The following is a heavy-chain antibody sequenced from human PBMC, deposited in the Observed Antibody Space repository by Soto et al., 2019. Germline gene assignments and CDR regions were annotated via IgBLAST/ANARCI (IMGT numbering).Heavy chain of an antibody. J-gene: IGHJ3*02. V-gene: IGHV1-46*01. D-gene: IGHD3-9*01. CDR2: INPSGGST. CDR1: GYTCTIYY. Sequence: ASVKVSCKASGYTCTIYYMHCVLQSPLQGLEWMGIINPSGGSTSYAQKFQARVTMTRDTSTSTVYMELSSLRSEDTAVYYCARDRTHRYFDWREAFDIWGQGTMVTVSS. CDR3: ARDRTHRYFDWREAFDI.